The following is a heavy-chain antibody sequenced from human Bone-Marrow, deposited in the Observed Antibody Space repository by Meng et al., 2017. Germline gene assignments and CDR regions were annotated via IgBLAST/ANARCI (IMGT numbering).Heavy chain of an antibody. CDR2: IYYSGST. D-gene: IGHD3-22*01. CDR1: GGSFSISSYY. J-gene: IGHJ3*02. Sequence: SETLSPTCTVSGGSFSISSYYWGWIRQPPGKGLEWIGSIYYSGSTYYNLSLKSRVTISVDTSKNQFSLKPSSVTAADTAVYYCARHIHYYDSSGYYYDAFDIWGQGTMVTVSS. CDR3: ARHIHYYDSSGYYYDAFDI. V-gene: IGHV4-39*07.